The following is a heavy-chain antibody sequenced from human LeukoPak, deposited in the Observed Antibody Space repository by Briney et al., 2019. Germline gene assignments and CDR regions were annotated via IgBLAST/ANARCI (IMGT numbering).Heavy chain of an antibody. CDR3: AREPGVAAAGPDAFDI. V-gene: IGHV1-2*02. D-gene: IGHD6-13*01. J-gene: IGHJ3*02. Sequence: GASVKVSCKASGYTFTGYYMHWVRQAPGQGLEWMGWINPNSGGTNYAQKFQGRVTMTRDTSISTAYMELSRLRSDDTAVYYCAREPGVAAAGPDAFDIWGQGTMVTVSS. CDR1: GYTFTGYY. CDR2: INPNSGGT.